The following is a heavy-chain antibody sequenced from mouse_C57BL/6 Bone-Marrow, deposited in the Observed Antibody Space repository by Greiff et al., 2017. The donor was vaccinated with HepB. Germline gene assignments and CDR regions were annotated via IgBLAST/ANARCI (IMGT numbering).Heavy chain of an antibody. CDR1: GYTFTSYW. CDR2: IDPSDSYT. Sequence: VQLQQPGAELVRPGTSVKLSCKASGYTFTSYWMHWVKQRPGQGLEWIGVIDPSDSYTNYNQKFKGKATLTVDTSSSTAYMQLSSLTSEDSAVYYCAKTAQATGYAMDYWGQGTSVTVSS. D-gene: IGHD3-2*02. J-gene: IGHJ4*01. CDR3: AKTAQATGYAMDY. V-gene: IGHV1-59*01.